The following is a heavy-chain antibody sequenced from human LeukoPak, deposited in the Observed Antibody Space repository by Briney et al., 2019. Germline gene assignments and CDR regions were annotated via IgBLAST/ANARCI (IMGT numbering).Heavy chain of an antibody. V-gene: IGHV3-21*04. D-gene: IGHD6-19*01. Sequence: GGSLRLSCAASGFTFSSYNMNWVRQAPGKGLEWVSSISSSSSYIYYADSVKGRFTISRDDSKNTLYLQMNSLRAEDTAVYYCAKDGVVPDSGWYCGWFDPWGQGTLVTVSS. CDR2: ISSSSSYI. CDR1: GFTFSSYN. CDR3: AKDGVVPDSGWYCGWFDP. J-gene: IGHJ5*02.